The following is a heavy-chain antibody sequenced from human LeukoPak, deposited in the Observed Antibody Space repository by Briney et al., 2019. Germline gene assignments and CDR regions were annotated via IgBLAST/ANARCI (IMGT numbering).Heavy chain of an antibody. D-gene: IGHD6-13*01. V-gene: IGHV3-53*04. CDR3: AAGTYSSSWFDY. J-gene: IGHJ4*02. CDR2: IYSGGNT. CDR1: GFTVSSNY. Sequence: GGSLRLSCAASGFTVSSNYMSWVRQAPGKGLEWVSVIYSGGNTYYADSVKGRFTISRQNSKNTLYLQMNSLRPEDTAVYYCAAGTYSSSWFDYWGQGTLVTVSS.